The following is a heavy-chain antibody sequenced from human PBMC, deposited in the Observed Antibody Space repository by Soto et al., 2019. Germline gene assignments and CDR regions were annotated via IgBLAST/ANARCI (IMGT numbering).Heavy chain of an antibody. V-gene: IGHV1-18*01. Sequence: QVQLVQSGAEVKKPGASVKVSCKASGYTFTNYGISWVRQAPGQGLEWMGWISAYNGNTKYAQKLQGRVTMITDTCTCTAXMELRSLRSDDTAVYYCARGVGSGSYYNQYNWFDPWGQGTLVTVSS. D-gene: IGHD3-10*01. CDR2: ISAYNGNT. CDR1: GYTFTNYG. J-gene: IGHJ5*02. CDR3: ARGVGSGSYYNQYNWFDP.